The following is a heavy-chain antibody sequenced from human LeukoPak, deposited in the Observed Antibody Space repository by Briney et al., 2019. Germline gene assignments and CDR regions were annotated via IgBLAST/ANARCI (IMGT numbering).Heavy chain of an antibody. CDR1: GFSFTNAW. D-gene: IGHD4-17*01. Sequence: PGGSLRLSCAASGFSFTNAWMNWVRQAPGKGLEWVGQIKSKTDGGTKDYAAPVKGRFTISGDDSKNTLYLQMNSLKTEDTAVYYCTVTTHYDAFDIWGQGTMVTVSS. J-gene: IGHJ3*02. V-gene: IGHV3-15*01. CDR3: TVTTHYDAFDI. CDR2: IKSKTDGGTK.